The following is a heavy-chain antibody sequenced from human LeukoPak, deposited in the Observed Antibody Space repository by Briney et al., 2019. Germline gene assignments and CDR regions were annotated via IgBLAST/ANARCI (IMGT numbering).Heavy chain of an antibody. CDR3: ARDPHSRHHPYYYMDV. D-gene: IGHD1-14*01. V-gene: IGHV3-74*01. CDR2: INSDGSST. J-gene: IGHJ6*03. Sequence: GGSLRLSCAASGFTFSSYWMHWVRQAPGKGLVWVSRINSDGSSTSYADSVKGRFTISRDNAKNTLYLQMNSLRAEDTAVYYCARDPHSRHHPYYYMDVWGKGTTVTVS. CDR1: GFTFSSYW.